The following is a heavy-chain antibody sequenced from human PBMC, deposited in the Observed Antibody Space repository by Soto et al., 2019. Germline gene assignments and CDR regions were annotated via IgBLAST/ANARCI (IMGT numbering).Heavy chain of an antibody. CDR1: GFTFSAYA. Sequence: EVQLLESGGGLVQPGGSLRLSCAASGFTFSAYAMRWVRQAPGKGLEWVSATSGSGGSTYDADSVKGRFTISRDNAKNTLYLQMNSLRADDTAVYYCARVRVTPGPIDYWGQGILVTVSS. D-gene: IGHD2-21*02. CDR2: TSGSGGST. J-gene: IGHJ4*02. V-gene: IGHV3-23*01. CDR3: ARVRVTPGPIDY.